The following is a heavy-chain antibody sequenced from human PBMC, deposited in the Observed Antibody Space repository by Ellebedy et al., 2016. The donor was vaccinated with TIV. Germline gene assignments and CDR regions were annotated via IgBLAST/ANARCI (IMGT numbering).Heavy chain of an antibody. J-gene: IGHJ6*03. CDR1: GGSISSYY. V-gene: IGHV4-59*01. CDR3: ARDRCGGDCYSRTYYYYMDV. Sequence: MPGGSLRLSCSVSGGSISSYYWSWIRQSPGKGLEWVGYISYSGITKYNPSLKSRVTISADTSKNHFSLRLSSVTAADTAVYYCARDRCGGDCYSRTYYYYMDVWGKGTTVTVSS. CDR2: ISYSGIT. D-gene: IGHD2-21*02.